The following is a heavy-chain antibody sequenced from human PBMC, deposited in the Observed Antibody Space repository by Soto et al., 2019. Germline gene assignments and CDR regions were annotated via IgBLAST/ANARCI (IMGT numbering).Heavy chain of an antibody. CDR2: IGSTTNYI. V-gene: IGHV3-21*06. CDR3: ARESEDLTSNFDY. CDR1: GLTFTRYS. Sequence: GGSLRLSCAASGLTFTRYSMNWVRQAPGKGLEWVSSIGSTTNYIYYGDSMKGRFTISRDNAKNSLYLEMNSLRAEDTAVYYCARESEDLTSNFDYWGQGTLVTVSS. J-gene: IGHJ4*02.